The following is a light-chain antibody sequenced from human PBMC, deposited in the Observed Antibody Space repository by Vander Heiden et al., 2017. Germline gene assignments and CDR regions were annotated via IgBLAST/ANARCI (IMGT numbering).Light chain of an antibody. CDR1: SRDGCGYNY. CDR3: SSYTSSSTLEVV. J-gene: IGLJ2*01. Sequence: QSALTQPASVSRSPGQSIPISCTGTSRDGCGYNYVSWYQQHPGKAPKLMISDVSNRPSGVSNRFSGSKSGNTASLTISGLQAEDEADYYCSSYTSSSTLEVVFGGGTKLTVL. V-gene: IGLV2-14*03. CDR2: DVS.